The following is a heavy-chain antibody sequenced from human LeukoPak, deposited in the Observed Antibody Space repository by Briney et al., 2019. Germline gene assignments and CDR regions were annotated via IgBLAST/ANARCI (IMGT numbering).Heavy chain of an antibody. CDR3: ARADAVETVTNIDFDY. J-gene: IGHJ4*02. D-gene: IGHD5-12*01. Sequence: ASVKVSCKASGYTFISYYVNWVRQGPGQGLEWMGRMNPNNGDTNYARKFQGRVTMTGDTSISTAYMEMTRLRYDDSAVYFCARADAVETVTNIDFDYWGQGTRVTVS. V-gene: IGHV1-2*02. CDR2: MNPNNGDT. CDR1: GYTFISYY.